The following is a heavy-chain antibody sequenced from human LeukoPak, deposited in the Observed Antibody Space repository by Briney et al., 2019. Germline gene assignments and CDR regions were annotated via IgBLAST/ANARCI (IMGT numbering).Heavy chain of an antibody. CDR3: AKGVGYGGYPYYYYYGMDV. Sequence: GGSLRLSCAASGFTFSSYAMSWVRQAPGKGLEWVSGISGSGGGTYSADSVKSRFTISRDNSKNTLYLQMNSLRAEDTAVYYCAKGVGYGGYPYYYYYGMDVWGQGTTVTVSS. CDR1: GFTFSSYA. V-gene: IGHV3-23*01. J-gene: IGHJ6*02. CDR2: ISGSGGGT. D-gene: IGHD5-12*01.